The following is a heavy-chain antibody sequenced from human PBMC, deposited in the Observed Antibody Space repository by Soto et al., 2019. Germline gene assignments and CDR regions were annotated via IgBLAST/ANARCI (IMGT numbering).Heavy chain of an antibody. V-gene: IGHV4-39*01. CDR1: GGSISSTIYY. Sequence: PSETLSLTCTVSGGSISSTIYYWAWIRQPPGKGLEWIGGLYYTGTTYYNPSLKSRVTISVDTSKNQFSLTLSSATAPDTALYYCARQRAEHNWFDPWGQGSLVTVSS. J-gene: IGHJ5*02. CDR3: ARQRAEHNWFDP. CDR2: LYYTGTT.